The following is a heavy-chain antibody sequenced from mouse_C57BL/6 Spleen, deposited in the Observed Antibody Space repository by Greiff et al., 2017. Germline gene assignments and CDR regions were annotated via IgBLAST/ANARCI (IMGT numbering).Heavy chain of an antibody. V-gene: IGHV1-55*01. D-gene: IGHD2-5*01. CDR2: IYPGSGST. J-gene: IGHJ2*01. Sequence: QVQLKQPGAELVKPGASVKMSCKASGYTFTSYWITWVKQRPGQGLEWIGDIYPGSGSTNYNEKFKSKATLTVDTSSSTAYMQLSSLTSEDSAVYYCARGAYYSNYLDYWGQGTTLTVSS. CDR3: ARGAYYSNYLDY. CDR1: GYTFTSYW.